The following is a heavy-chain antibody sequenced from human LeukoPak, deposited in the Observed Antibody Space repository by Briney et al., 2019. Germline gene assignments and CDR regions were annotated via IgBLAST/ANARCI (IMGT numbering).Heavy chain of an antibody. V-gene: IGHV3-66*02. CDR2: IYSGGST. D-gene: IGHD3-22*01. Sequence: GGSLRLSCAASGFTVSSNYMSWVRQAPGKGLEWVSVIYSGGSTYYADSVKGRFTISRDNSKNTLYLQMNSLRAEDTAVYYCAXDYDYYDSSGYSFGSDWGQGTLPPSPQ. J-gene: IGHJ4*02. CDR3: AXDYDYYDSSGYSFGSD. CDR1: GFTVSSNY.